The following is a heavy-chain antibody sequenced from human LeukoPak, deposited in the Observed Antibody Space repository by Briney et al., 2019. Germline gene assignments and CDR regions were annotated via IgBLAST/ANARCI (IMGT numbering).Heavy chain of an antibody. V-gene: IGHV5-51*01. CDR2: IYPGDSDT. CDR3: ARRLAYCGGDCSYDAFDI. CDR1: GYSFTSYW. D-gene: IGHD2-21*01. J-gene: IGHJ3*02. Sequence: GESLKISCEGSGYSFTSYWIGWVRQMPGKGLEWMGIIYPGDSDTRYSPSFQGQVTISADKSISTAYLQWSSLKASDTAMYYCARRLAYCGGDCSYDAFDIWGQGTMVTVSS.